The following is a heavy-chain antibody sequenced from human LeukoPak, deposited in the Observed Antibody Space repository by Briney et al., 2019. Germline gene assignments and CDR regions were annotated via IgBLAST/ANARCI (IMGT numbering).Heavy chain of an antibody. CDR1: GYRFTTYW. Sequence: GESLKISCKGSGYRFTTYWIGWMRQMPGKGLEWMGIIYPGDSDTRYSPSFQGQVTISADRSISTAYLQWSSLKASDTAKYYCARLDSSGYYASVDNDAFDFWGQGTMVTVSS. CDR3: ARLDSSGYYASVDNDAFDF. D-gene: IGHD6-19*01. J-gene: IGHJ3*01. V-gene: IGHV5-51*01. CDR2: IYPGDSDT.